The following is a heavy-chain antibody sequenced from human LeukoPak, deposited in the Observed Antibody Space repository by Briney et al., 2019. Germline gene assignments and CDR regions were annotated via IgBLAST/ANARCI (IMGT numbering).Heavy chain of an antibody. CDR3: ARGGRYYGSGSYYYYYYMDV. CDR2: INPSGGST. V-gene: IGHV1-46*01. CDR1: GYTFTGYY. Sequence: ASVKVSCKASGYTFTGYYMHWVRQAPGQGLEWMGIINPSGGSTSYAQKFQGRVTMTRDMSTSTAYMELSSLRSEDTAVYYCARGGRYYGSGSYYYYYYMDVWGKGTTVTISS. J-gene: IGHJ6*03. D-gene: IGHD3-10*01.